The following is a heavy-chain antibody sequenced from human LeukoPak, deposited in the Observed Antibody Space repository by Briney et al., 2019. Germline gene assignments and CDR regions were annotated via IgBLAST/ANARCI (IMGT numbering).Heavy chain of an antibody. J-gene: IGHJ3*01. D-gene: IGHD2-15*01. V-gene: IGHV3-23*01. CDR2: ISNTAGFT. Sequence: GGSLRLSCAASGFTFSTDAMSCVSQVPGKGLVWVSDISNTAGFTYYADSVKGRFTISRDNSKNTMYLQLNSLRAEDTAIYYCAKANYYCSDSCQPDDAFDDWGQGTMVTVSS. CDR3: AKANYYCSDSCQPDDAFDD. CDR1: GFTFSTDA.